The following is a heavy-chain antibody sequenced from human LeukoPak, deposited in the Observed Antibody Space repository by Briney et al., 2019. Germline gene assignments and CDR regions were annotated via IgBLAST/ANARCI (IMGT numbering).Heavy chain of an antibody. J-gene: IGHJ5*02. CDR1: GYTFTSYG. Sequence: ASVKVSCKASGYTFTSYGITWARQAPGQGLEWMGWISPYNGNTNYAQSLQGRVTMTTDTSTATAYMELRSLTSDDTAVYYCARDEASYFYDSGGRIDLWGQGTLVTVSS. V-gene: IGHV1-18*01. D-gene: IGHD3-22*01. CDR2: ISPYNGNT. CDR3: ARDEASYFYDSGGRIDL.